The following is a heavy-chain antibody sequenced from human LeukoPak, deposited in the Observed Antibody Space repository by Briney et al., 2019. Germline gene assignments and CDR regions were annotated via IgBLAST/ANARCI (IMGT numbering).Heavy chain of an antibody. J-gene: IGHJ4*02. CDR3: ARAVSGSSPSDY. CDR1: GFTVSSNY. D-gene: IGHD3-16*01. V-gene: IGHV3-53*01. CDR2: VYSGGST. Sequence: GSLRLSCVVSGFTVSSNYMSWVRQAPGKGLEWVSVVYSGGSTYYADSVKGRFTISRDNSKNTLYLQMSGLRAEDTAVYYCARAVSGSSPSDYWGQGTLVTVSS.